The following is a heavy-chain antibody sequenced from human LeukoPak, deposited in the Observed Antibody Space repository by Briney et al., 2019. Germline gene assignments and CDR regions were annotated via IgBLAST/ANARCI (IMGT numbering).Heavy chain of an antibody. CDR1: GGTFSSYA. CDR3: ASRGYYYDSSGSSGAFDI. Sequence: GASVKVSCKASGGTFSSYAISWVRQAPGQGLEWMGGIIPIFGTANYAQKFQGRVTITTDESTSTAYVELSSLRSEDTAVYYCASRGYYYDSSGSSGAFDIWGQGTMVTASS. J-gene: IGHJ3*02. V-gene: IGHV1-69*05. D-gene: IGHD3-22*01. CDR2: IIPIFGTA.